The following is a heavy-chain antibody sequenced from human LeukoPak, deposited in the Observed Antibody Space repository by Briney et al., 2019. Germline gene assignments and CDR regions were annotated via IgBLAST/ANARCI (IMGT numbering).Heavy chain of an antibody. V-gene: IGHV1-18*01. J-gene: IGHJ3*02. D-gene: IGHD5-18*01. Sequence: ASVNVSCKASGYTLPTYVINWVRQAPGQGRGWMGLISAYNSDTNYAQKLQGRVTMTTDTSTYTASMELRSLRSDDTAVYYCARGGYSYGQHAFDIWGQGTMVTVSS. CDR2: ISAYNSDT. CDR3: ARGGYSYGQHAFDI. CDR1: GYTLPTYV.